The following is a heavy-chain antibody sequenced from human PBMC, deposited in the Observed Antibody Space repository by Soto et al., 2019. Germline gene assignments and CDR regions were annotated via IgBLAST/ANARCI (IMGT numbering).Heavy chain of an antibody. CDR2: IYHSGST. Sequence: QVQLQESGPGLVKPSGTLSLTCAVSSGSISSSNWWSWVRQPPGKGLEWIGEIYHSGSTNYNPSPKGRVPISGKQAKNQFPLELGPWAGGGTGGDFRGGGGGDYDWFDPWGQGTLVTVSS. CDR3: GGGGGDYDWFDP. D-gene: IGHD4-17*01. CDR1: SGSISSSNW. J-gene: IGHJ5*02. V-gene: IGHV4-4*02.